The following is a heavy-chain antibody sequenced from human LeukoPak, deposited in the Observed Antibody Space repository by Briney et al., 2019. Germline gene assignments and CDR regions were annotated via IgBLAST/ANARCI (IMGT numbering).Heavy chain of an antibody. CDR2: IRSKAKTYTI. V-gene: IGHV3-72*01. CDR3: ARFRYSSSAFDY. CDR1: GFTFSDHY. J-gene: IGHJ4*02. D-gene: IGHD6-6*01. Sequence: GGSLRLSCAASGFTFSDHYMDWVRQTPGKGLDWVGRIRSKAKTYTIEYAASVKGRFIISRDDSKNLLYLQMNSLRAEDTAVYYCARFRYSSSAFDYWGQGTLVTVSS.